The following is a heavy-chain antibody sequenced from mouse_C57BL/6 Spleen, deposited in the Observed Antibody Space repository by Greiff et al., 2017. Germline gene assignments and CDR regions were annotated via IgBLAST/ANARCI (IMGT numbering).Heavy chain of an antibody. V-gene: IGHV1-66*01. D-gene: IGHD1-1*02. CDR3: ARPLYGY. CDR1: GYSSTSYY. J-gene: IGHJ3*01. CDR2: IYPGSGNT. Sequence: QVQLQQSGPELVKPGASVKISCKASGYSSTSYYIHWVKQRPGQGLEWIGWIYPGSGNTKYNEKFKGKATLTADTSSSTAYMQLSSLTSEDSAVYYCARPLYGYWGQGTLVTVSA.